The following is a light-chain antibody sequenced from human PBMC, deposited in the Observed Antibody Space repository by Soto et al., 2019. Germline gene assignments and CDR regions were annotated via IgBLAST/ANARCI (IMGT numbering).Light chain of an antibody. J-gene: IGKJ5*01. CDR2: AAS. CDR3: QQSYRNPIT. CDR1: QSISNY. V-gene: IGKV1-39*01. Sequence: DIQVTQSASSVCTCPCGRVTIISRASQSISNYLNWYQQKPGKAPNLLIHAASSLQSGVPPRFSGSGSGTDFTLTISSLQPEDFATYFCQQSYRNPITFGQGTRLEIK.